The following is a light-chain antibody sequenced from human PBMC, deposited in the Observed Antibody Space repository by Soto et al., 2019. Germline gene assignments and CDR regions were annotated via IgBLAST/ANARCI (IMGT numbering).Light chain of an antibody. CDR2: WAS. CDR1: QSVLYSSNNKNY. J-gene: IGKJ1*01. Sequence: DFVMTQSPDSLAVSLGERATINCKFSQSVLYSSNNKNYLAWYQQKPGQPPKLLIYWASTRESGVPDRFSGSGSGTDFTLTISSLQAEDVAVYYCQQYYSAPRTFGQGTKVEIK. V-gene: IGKV4-1*01. CDR3: QQYYSAPRT.